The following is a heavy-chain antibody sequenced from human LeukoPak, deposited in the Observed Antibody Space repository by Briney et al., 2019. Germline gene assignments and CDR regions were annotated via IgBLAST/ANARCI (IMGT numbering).Heavy chain of an antibody. CDR1: GFIFNSHW. V-gene: IGHV3-7*01. CDR3: ARVRTEWYIDL. J-gene: IGHJ2*01. D-gene: IGHD2-8*02. Sequence: GGSLRLSCAGSGFIFNSHWMTWVRQAQGMGLEWVGNIRQDGDEKFYADSVRGRFTISRDNAKNSLYLHLNSLRAEDTAIYYCARVRTEWYIDLWGRGTLVTVSP. CDR2: IRQDGDEK.